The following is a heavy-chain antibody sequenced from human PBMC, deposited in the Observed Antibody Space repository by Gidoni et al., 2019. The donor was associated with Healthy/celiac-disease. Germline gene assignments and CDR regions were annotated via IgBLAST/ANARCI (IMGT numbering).Heavy chain of an antibody. CDR2: INHSGST. J-gene: IGHJ4*02. Sequence: GLEWIGEINHSGSTNYNPSLKSRVTISVDTSKNQFSLKLSSVTAADTAVYYCARGRGLRYFDWLLLCERSFDYWGQGTLVTVSS. V-gene: IGHV4-34*01. CDR3: ARGRGLRYFDWLLLCERSFDY. D-gene: IGHD3-9*01.